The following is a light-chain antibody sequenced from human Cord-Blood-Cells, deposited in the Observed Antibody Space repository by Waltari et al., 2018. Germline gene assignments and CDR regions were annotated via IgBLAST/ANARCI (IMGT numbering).Light chain of an antibody. CDR3: NSRDSSGNHVV. CDR2: GKN. J-gene: IGLJ2*01. Sequence: SSELTQDPAVSVALGQTVRITCQGDSLRSYYASWYQQKPGQAPVLVIYGKNNRPSGIPDLFSGSSSGNTASLTITGAQAEDEADYYCNSRDSSGNHVVFGGVTKLTVL. V-gene: IGLV3-19*01. CDR1: SLRSYY.